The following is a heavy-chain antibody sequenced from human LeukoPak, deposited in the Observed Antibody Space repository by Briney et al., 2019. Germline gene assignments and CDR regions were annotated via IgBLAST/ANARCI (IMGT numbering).Heavy chain of an antibody. D-gene: IGHD6-19*01. J-gene: IGHJ4*02. CDR1: GFTFSSYG. CDR3: ARDLRYSSGWSTAPLDY. CDR2: IWYDGSNK. V-gene: IGHV3-33*01. Sequence: PGGSLRLSCAASGFTFSSYGMHWVRQAPGKGLEWVAVIWYDGSNKYYADSVKGRFTISRDNSKNTLYLQMNSLRAEDTAVYYCARDLRYSSGWSTAPLDYWGQGTLVTVSS.